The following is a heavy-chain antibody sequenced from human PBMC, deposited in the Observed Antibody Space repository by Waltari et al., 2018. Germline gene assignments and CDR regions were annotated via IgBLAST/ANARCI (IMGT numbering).Heavy chain of an antibody. V-gene: IGHV3-7*01. CDR1: GFTFSNNW. CDR3: TRGGDDSSWYWRN. J-gene: IGHJ4*02. Sequence: EVQLVESGGGLVQPGGSLRLSCAASGFTFSNNWMTWVRQAPGKGRGWVDNINQDGSEKYSVESGKGRFTISRDNAKNSLYLQLNSLRADDTAVYYCTRGGDDSSWYWRNWGQGTLVTVSS. D-gene: IGHD6-13*01. CDR2: INQDGSEK.